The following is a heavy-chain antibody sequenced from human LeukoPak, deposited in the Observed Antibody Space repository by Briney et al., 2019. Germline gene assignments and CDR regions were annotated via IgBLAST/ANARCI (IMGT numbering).Heavy chain of an antibody. Sequence: HGGSLRLSCAASGFTVRSNYMSRVRQAPGKGLEWGSVIYSGGSTYYADSVKGRFTISRDNSKNTLYLQMNSLRAEDTAVYYCAKDQLTGPTLGAFDIWGQGTMVTVSS. J-gene: IGHJ3*02. V-gene: IGHV3-53*05. CDR2: IYSGGST. CDR1: GFTVRSNY. D-gene: IGHD1-7*01. CDR3: AKDQLTGPTLGAFDI.